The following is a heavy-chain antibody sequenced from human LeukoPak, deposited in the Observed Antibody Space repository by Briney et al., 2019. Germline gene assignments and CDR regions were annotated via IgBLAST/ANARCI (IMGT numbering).Heavy chain of an antibody. J-gene: IGHJ4*02. CDR2: IYHSGST. Sequence: SETLSLTCAVSGGPISSSNWWSWVRQPPGKGLEWIGEIYHSGSTNYNPSLKSRVTISVDKSKNQFSLKLSSVTAADTAVYYCARVPLLTTVTTLHFDYWGQGTLVTVSS. CDR1: GGPISSSNW. CDR3: ARVPLLTTVTTLHFDY. V-gene: IGHV4-4*02. D-gene: IGHD4-17*01.